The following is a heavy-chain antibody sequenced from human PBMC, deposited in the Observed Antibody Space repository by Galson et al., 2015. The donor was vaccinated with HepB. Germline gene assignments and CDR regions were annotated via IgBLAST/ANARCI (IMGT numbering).Heavy chain of an antibody. V-gene: IGHV1-18*04. D-gene: IGHD2-15*01. CDR2: ISPYNRDT. J-gene: IGHJ5*02. CDR3: ASGALVGVVGVSHNNWFDP. Sequence: SVKVSCKASGYTFSTYSITWVRQAPGQGLEWMGGISPYNRDTTFARKFQGRVTMTTDTPTSTAYMELRSLRSDDTAVYYCASGALVGVVGVSHNNWFDPWGQGTLVTVSS. CDR1: GYTFSTYS.